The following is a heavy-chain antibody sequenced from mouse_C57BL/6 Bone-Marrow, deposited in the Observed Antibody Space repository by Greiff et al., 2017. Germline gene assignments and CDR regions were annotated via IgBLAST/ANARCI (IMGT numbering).Heavy chain of an antibody. D-gene: IGHD2-10*01. CDR1: GYTFTDYN. J-gene: IGHJ4*01. Sequence: EVKLMESGPELVKPGASVKMSCKASGYTFTDYNMHWVKQSHGKSLEWIGYINPNNGGTSYNQKFKGKATLTVNKSSSTAYMELRSLTSEDSAVYYCARRGLLSMDYGGQGTSVTVSS. CDR2: INPNNGGT. V-gene: IGHV1-22*01. CDR3: ARRGLLSMDY.